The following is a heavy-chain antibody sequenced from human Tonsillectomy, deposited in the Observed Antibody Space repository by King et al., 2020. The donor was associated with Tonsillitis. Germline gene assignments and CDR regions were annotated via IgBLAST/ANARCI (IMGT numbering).Heavy chain of an antibody. CDR3: ARDYYDTSGYSSFYFDY. Sequence: VQLQESGPGLVKPSETLSLTCTVSDDSITGYYWSWIRQPAGKGLEGIGRVYSSGSTNYNPSLKSRVTLSVDTSKNQFSLRLNSVTAADSAVYYCARDYYDTSGYSSFYFDYWGQGILVTVSS. J-gene: IGHJ4*02. V-gene: IGHV4-4*07. CDR2: VYSSGST. CDR1: DDSITGYY. D-gene: IGHD3-22*01.